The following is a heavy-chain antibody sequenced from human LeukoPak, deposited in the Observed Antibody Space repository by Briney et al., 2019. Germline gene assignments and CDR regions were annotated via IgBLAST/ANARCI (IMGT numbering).Heavy chain of an antibody. J-gene: IGHJ4*02. Sequence: KGREGFSVISTRDDTYYADSVKGRFTISRDNSKNTVCLQMNSLRAEDTALYFCAKGVLARLVDSWGQGTLVTVSS. CDR2: ISTRDDT. CDR3: AKGVLARLVDS. V-gene: IGHV3-23*01. D-gene: IGHD2-8*01.